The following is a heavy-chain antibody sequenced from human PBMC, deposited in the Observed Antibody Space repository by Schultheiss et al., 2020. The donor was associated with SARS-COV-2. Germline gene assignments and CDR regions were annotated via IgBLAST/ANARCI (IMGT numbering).Heavy chain of an antibody. CDR2: INGDGSYT. CDR3: AKGGKGAVLTWDYYYYYGMDV. J-gene: IGHJ6*02. CDR1: GFTFSSYS. Sequence: GGSLRLSCAASGFTFSSYSMNWVRQAPGKGLVWVSRINGDGSYTNYADSVKGRFTISRDNAKNTLYLQMNSLRAEDTAVYYCAKGGKGAVLTWDYYYYYGMDVWGQGTTVTVSS. D-gene: IGHD3-10*01. V-gene: IGHV3-74*01.